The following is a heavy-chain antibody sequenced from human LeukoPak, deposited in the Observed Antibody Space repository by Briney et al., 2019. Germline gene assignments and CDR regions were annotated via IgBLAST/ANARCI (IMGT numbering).Heavy chain of an antibody. J-gene: IGHJ4*02. Sequence: PGGSLRLSCAASGFTFSSSAMSCVRQAPGKGLEWVSNISGSGSGGSTYYADSVKGRFTISRDNSKNTLYLQMNSLRAEDTAVYYCAKSGYNRFDYWGQGTLVTVSS. CDR1: GFTFSSSA. CDR2: ISGSGSGGST. CDR3: AKSGYNRFDY. V-gene: IGHV3-23*01. D-gene: IGHD5-24*01.